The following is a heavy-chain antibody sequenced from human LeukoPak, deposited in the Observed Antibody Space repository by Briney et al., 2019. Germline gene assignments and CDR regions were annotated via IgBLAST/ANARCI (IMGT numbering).Heavy chain of an antibody. Sequence: GGSLRLSCVASGFTFSSHWMHWVRQVPGKGLVWVSRIDYEGGTTDYADSVEGRFTISRDNAKNTLYLQMNSLRAEDTAVYYCGRGGKVEQLVLARWGQGSLVTVSS. V-gene: IGHV3-74*01. D-gene: IGHD6-13*01. J-gene: IGHJ4*02. CDR3: GRGGKVEQLVLAR. CDR2: IDYEGGTT. CDR1: GFTFSSHW.